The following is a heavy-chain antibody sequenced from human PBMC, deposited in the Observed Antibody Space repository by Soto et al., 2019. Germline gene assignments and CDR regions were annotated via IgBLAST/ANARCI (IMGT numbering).Heavy chain of an antibody. D-gene: IGHD6-13*01. Sequence: PGGSLRLSCAASGFTVSNNYMSWVRQAPGKGLEWVSVIIVGGSTYYADSVKGRFTISRDNSENTLYLQMNSLRGEDTAVYYCAREAGTPDYWGQGNPVTVSS. J-gene: IGHJ4*02. CDR1: GFTVSNNY. CDR2: IIVGGST. CDR3: AREAGTPDY. V-gene: IGHV3-53*01.